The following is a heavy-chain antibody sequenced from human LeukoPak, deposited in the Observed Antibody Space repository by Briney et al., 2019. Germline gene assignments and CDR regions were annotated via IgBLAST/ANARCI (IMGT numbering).Heavy chain of an antibody. Sequence: SVKVSCKASGGTFSSYAISWVRQAPGQGLEWMGRIIPIFGIANYAQKFQGRVTITADKSTSTAYMELSSLRSEDTAVYYCARDTSLIAAAGPDYYYYGMDVWGKGTTVTVSS. V-gene: IGHV1-69*04. CDR3: ARDTSLIAAAGPDYYYYGMDV. J-gene: IGHJ6*04. D-gene: IGHD6-13*01. CDR1: GGTFSSYA. CDR2: IIPIFGIA.